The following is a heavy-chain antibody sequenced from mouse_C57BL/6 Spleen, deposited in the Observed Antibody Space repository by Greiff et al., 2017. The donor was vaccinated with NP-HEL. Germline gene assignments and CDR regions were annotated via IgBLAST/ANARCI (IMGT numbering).Heavy chain of an antibody. CDR3: AREGGSPPFDY. Sequence: VQLKESGPGLVKPSQSLSLTCSVTGYSITSGYYWNWIRQFPGNKLEWMGYISYDGSNNYNPSLKNRISITRDTSKNQFFLKLNSVTTEDTATYYCAREGGSPPFDYWGQGTTLTVSS. CDR1: GYSITSGYY. J-gene: IGHJ2*01. D-gene: IGHD1-1*01. CDR2: ISYDGSN. V-gene: IGHV3-6*01.